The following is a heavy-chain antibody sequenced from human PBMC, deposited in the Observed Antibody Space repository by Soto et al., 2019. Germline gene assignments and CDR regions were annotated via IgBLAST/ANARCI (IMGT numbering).Heavy chain of an antibody. CDR1: GFSFENYG. Sequence: QVQMVESGGGVVQPGRSLRLSCAASGFSFENYGMHWVRQAPGRGLEWVAIIWYDGSLQYYAAAVKGRFTISRDNSKNALYLEMNSLRDEDTAVYYCANLGGDGYNLGQDQNGMDVWGQGTTVIVSS. CDR2: IWYDGSLQ. CDR3: ANLGGDGYNLGQDQNGMDV. V-gene: IGHV3-33*06. D-gene: IGHD5-12*01. J-gene: IGHJ6*02.